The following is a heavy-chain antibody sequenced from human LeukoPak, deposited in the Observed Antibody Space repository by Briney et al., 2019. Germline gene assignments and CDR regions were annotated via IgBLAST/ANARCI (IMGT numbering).Heavy chain of an antibody. CDR3: ARGYSSSWYLPISYYYYYYMDV. Sequence: GGSLRLSCAASGFTFKVHWMTWVRQAAGKGLEWVANIKEDGSEEYYVDSVKGRFTISRDNAKNSLYLQMNSLRAEDTAVYYCARGYSSSWYLPISYYYYYYMDVWGKGTTVTVSS. V-gene: IGHV3-7*04. D-gene: IGHD6-13*01. J-gene: IGHJ6*03. CDR1: GFTFKVHW. CDR2: IKEDGSEE.